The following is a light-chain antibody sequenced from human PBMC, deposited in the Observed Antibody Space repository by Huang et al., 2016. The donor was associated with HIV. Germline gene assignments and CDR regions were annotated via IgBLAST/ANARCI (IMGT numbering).Light chain of an antibody. CDR1: LFVGPS. V-gene: IGKV3-11*01. CDR2: GAV. CDR3: QHRSSWPDT. Sequence: EIALTQSPAIVSLSPGERATLSCMATLFVGPSFAWYHQKPGQPPRLLIAGAVNRATDIPARFSGSGSGTDFTLTITSVEPDDFGIYYCQHRSSWPDTFGGGTRVEVK. J-gene: IGKJ4*01.